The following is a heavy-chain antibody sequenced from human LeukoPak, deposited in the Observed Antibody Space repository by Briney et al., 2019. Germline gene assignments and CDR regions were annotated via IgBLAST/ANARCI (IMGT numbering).Heavy chain of an antibody. CDR2: IIPILGIA. CDR1: GGTFSSYA. J-gene: IGHJ4*02. CDR3: ARSPLKQWLVLHFDY. V-gene: IGHV1-69*04. Sequence: AASVKVSCKASGGTFSSYAISRVRQAPGQGLEWMGRIIPILGIANYAQKFQGRVTITADKSTSTAYMELSSLRSEDTAVYYCARSPLKQWLVLHFDYWGQGTLVTVSS. D-gene: IGHD6-19*01.